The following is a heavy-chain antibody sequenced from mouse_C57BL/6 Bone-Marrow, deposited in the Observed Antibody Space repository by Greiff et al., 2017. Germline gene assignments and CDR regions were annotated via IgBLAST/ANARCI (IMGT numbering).Heavy chain of an antibody. CDR2: IDPSDSYT. V-gene: IGHV1-50*01. Sequence: QVQLKQPGAELVKPGASVKLSCKASGYTFTSYWMQWVKQRPGQGLEWIGEIDPSDSYTNYNQKFKGKATLTVDPSSSTAYMQLSSLTSEDSAVYYCAREDYGSSLYAMDYWGQGTSVTVSS. CDR3: AREDYGSSLYAMDY. CDR1: GYTFTSYW. J-gene: IGHJ4*01. D-gene: IGHD1-1*01.